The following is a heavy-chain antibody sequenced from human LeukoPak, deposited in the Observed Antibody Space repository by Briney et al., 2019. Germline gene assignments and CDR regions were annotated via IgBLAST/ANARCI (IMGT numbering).Heavy chain of an antibody. D-gene: IGHD5-12*01. CDR1: GGSISSYY. J-gene: IGHJ6*03. CDR3: ARSGYDRYYYYMDV. Sequence: SETLSLTCTVSGGSISSYYWSWTRQPAGKGLEWIGRIYTSGSTNYNPSLKSRVTMSVDTSKNQFSLKLSSVTAADTAVYYSARSGYDRYYYYMDVWGKGTTVTVSS. CDR2: IYTSGST. V-gene: IGHV4-4*07.